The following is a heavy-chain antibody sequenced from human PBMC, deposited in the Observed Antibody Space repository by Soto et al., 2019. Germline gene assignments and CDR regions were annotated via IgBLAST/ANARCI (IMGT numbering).Heavy chain of an antibody. D-gene: IGHD3-10*01. CDR3: ARAGSGMVRGVIIMPTDY. CDR2: IWYDGSNK. V-gene: IGHV3-33*01. J-gene: IGHJ4*02. CDR1: GFTFSSYG. Sequence: QVQLVESGGSVVQPGRSLRLSCAASGFTFSSYGMHWVRQAPGKGLEWVAVIWYDGSNKYYADSVKARFTISRDNSKNTLYLQMNSVRAEDTAVYYCARAGSGMVRGVIIMPTDYWGQGTLVTVSS.